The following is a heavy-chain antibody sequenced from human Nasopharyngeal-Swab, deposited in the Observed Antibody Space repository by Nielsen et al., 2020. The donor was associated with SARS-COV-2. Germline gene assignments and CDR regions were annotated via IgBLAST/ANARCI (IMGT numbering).Heavy chain of an antibody. J-gene: IGHJ5*02. CDR3: ARGTATGWFDP. V-gene: IGHV3-11*05. D-gene: IGHD4-17*01. CDR1: GFTFSDYY. Sequence: GGSLRLSCAASGFTFSDYYMSWIRQAPGKGLEWVSYISSSSSYTNYADSVKGRFTISRDNAKNSLYLQMNGLRAEDTAVYYCARGTATGWFDPWGQGTLVTVSS. CDR2: ISSSSSYT.